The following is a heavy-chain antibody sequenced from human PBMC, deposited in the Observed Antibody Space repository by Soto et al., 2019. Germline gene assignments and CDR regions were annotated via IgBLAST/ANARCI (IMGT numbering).Heavy chain of an antibody. CDR1: GGTFSNYA. J-gene: IGHJ6*01. D-gene: IGHD3-10*01. CDR3: ARDPLGFGYTYADV. V-gene: IGHV1-69*12. CDR2: IIPIDATV. Sequence: QVQLVQSGAEVKKPGSSVKVSCKASGGTFSNYALISWVRQAPGQGLEWMGGIIPIDATVNYAQKFQGRITITADESTTTAYMDLGSLRSEDTAVYYCARDPLGFGYTYADVWGQGTTVTVSS.